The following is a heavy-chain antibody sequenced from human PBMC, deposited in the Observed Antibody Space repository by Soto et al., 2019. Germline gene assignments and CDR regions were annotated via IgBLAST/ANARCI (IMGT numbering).Heavy chain of an antibody. CDR2: INHSGST. Sequence: QVQLQQWGAGLLKPSETLSLTCAVYGGSFSGYYWSWIRQPPGKGLEWIGEINHSGSTNYNPSLKSQVTISVDTSKNQFSLKLSSVTAADTAVYYCARRRSGYYGWFDPWGQGTLVTVSS. J-gene: IGHJ5*02. CDR1: GGSFSGYY. D-gene: IGHD3-3*01. CDR3: ARRRSGYYGWFDP. V-gene: IGHV4-34*01.